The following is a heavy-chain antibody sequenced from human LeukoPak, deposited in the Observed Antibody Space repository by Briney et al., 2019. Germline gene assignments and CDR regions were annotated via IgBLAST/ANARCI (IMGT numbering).Heavy chain of an antibody. CDR3: ARGAGDGYNYADY. CDR2: INHSGST. CDR1: GGSFSGYY. D-gene: IGHD5-24*01. Sequence: SETLSLTCAVYGGSFSGYYWSWIRQPPGKGLEWIGEINHSGSTNYNPSLKSRVTISVDTSKNQFSLKLSSVTAADTAVYYCARGAGDGYNYADYWGQGTLVTVSS. J-gene: IGHJ4*02. V-gene: IGHV4-34*01.